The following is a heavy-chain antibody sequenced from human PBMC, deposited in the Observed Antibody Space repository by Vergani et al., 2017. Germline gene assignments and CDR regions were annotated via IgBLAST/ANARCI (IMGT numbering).Heavy chain of an antibody. J-gene: IGHJ4*02. Sequence: EVKLVESGGGLLKPGRSLRLSCAASGFTFNEFAMHWVRQAPGKGLAWVAGISWNGGIILYADSVKGRFNVSRDNGKKSLDLQMNDLRLEDTAFYYCAKAGFDSPYSMSPFVEYWVQGRLVTVSS. CDR1: GFTFNEFA. V-gene: IGHV3-9*01. CDR3: AKAGFDSPYSMSPFVEY. D-gene: IGHD4-11*01. CDR2: ISWNGGII.